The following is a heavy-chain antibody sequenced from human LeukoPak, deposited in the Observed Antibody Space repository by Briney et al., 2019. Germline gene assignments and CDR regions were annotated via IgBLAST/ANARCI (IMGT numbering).Heavy chain of an antibody. D-gene: IGHD5-12*01. CDR1: GYTFTGYY. CDR3: ARESTVATITHDAFDI. J-gene: IGHJ3*02. Sequence: ASVKVSCKASGYTFTGYYMHWVRQAPGQGLEWMGWINPNSGGTNYAQKFQGRVTMARDTSISTAYMVLSRLRSDDTAVYYCARESTVATITHDAFDIWGQGTMVTVSS. V-gene: IGHV1-2*02. CDR2: INPNSGGT.